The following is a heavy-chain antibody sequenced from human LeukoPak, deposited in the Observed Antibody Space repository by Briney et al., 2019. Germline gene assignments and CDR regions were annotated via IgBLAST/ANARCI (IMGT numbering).Heavy chain of an antibody. V-gene: IGHV3-7*01. D-gene: IGHD6-13*01. J-gene: IGHJ4*02. CDR3: ARDYSSSWSREELYYFDY. CDR1: GFTFSSYW. Sequence: PGGSLRLSCAASGFTFSSYWMSWVRQAPGKGLEWVANIKQDGSEKYYVDSVKGRFTISRDNAKNSLYLQMNSLRAEDTAVYYCARDYSSSWSREELYYFDYWGQGTLVTVSS. CDR2: IKQDGSEK.